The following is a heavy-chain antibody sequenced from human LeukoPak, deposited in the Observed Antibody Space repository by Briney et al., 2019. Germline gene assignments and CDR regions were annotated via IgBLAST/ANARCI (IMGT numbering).Heavy chain of an antibody. CDR3: ARDLGSGYSSGWYNHNWFDP. D-gene: IGHD6-19*01. V-gene: IGHV1-2*06. J-gene: IGHJ5*02. Sequence: ASVKVSCKASGYTFTGYYMHWVRQAPGQGLEWMGRINPNSGGTNYAQKFQGRVTMTRDTSISTAYMELSRLRSDDTAVYYCARDLGSGYSSGWYNHNWFDPWGQGTLVTVSS. CDR2: INPNSGGT. CDR1: GYTFTGYY.